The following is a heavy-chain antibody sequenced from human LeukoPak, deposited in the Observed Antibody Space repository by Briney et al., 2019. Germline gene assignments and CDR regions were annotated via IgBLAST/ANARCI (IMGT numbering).Heavy chain of an antibody. D-gene: IGHD1-26*01. V-gene: IGHV4-59*10. Sequence: SETLSLTCAVYGGSFSGYYWSWIRQPAGKGLEWIGRIYTSGSTNYNPSLKSRVTISVDTSKNQFSLKLSSVTAADTAVYYCARADREDLDVGAHYYWGQGTLVTVSS. CDR3: ARADREDLDVGAHYY. J-gene: IGHJ4*02. CDR2: IYTSGST. CDR1: GGSFSGYY.